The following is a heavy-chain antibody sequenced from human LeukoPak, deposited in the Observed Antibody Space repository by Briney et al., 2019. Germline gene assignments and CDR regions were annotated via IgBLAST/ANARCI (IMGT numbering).Heavy chain of an antibody. CDR2: ISGSGGTT. CDR3: AILPPPGD. D-gene: IGHD1-14*01. Sequence: GGSLRLSCAASGFAFSGYAMSWVRQAPGKGLDWVSTISGSGGTTNYADSVKGRFTISRDNSKNTLYLQMNSLRAEDTAVYYCAILPPPGDWGQGTPVTVSS. J-gene: IGHJ4*02. CDR1: GFAFSGYA. V-gene: IGHV3-23*01.